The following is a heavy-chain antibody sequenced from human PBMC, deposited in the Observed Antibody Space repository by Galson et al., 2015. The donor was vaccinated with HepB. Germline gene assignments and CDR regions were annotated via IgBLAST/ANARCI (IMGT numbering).Heavy chain of an antibody. J-gene: IGHJ6*02. CDR1: GFTFSSYA. V-gene: IGHV3-30-3*01. CDR2: ISYDGSNK. CDR3: ARALSGYYYYYGIDV. Sequence: SLRLSCAASGFTFSSYAMHWVRQAPGKGLEWVAVISYDGSNKYYADSVKGRFTISRDNSKNTLYLQMNSLRAEDTAVYYCARALSGYYYYYGIDVWGQGTTVTVSS. D-gene: IGHD2/OR15-2a*01.